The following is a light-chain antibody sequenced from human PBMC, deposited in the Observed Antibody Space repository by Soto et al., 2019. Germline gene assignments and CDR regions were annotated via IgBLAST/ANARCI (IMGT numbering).Light chain of an antibody. J-gene: IGLJ3*02. CDR3: MCYAGGNNWV. CDR2: DVT. V-gene: IGLV2-8*01. Sequence: QSALTQPPSASGSPGQSVTISCTGTSSDVGTHGYVSWYQQHAGKAPKLMIYDVTKRPSGVPDRFAGSKSANTASLTVSGVQAEDEADYYCMCYAGGNNWVFGGGTKVTVL. CDR1: SSDVGTHGY.